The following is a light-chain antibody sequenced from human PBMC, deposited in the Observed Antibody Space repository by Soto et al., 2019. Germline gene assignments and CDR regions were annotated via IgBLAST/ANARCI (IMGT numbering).Light chain of an antibody. Sequence: QSALTQPASVSGSPGQSITISCTGSSSDVVSYNLVSWYQQHPGKAPKLMIYEATKRPSGISTRFSGSKSGNTASLTISGLQAEDEAGYYCCSYAGSSTYVFGLGTKVTVL. CDR2: EAT. CDR3: CSYAGSSTYV. CDR1: SSDVVSYNL. J-gene: IGLJ1*01. V-gene: IGLV2-23*01.